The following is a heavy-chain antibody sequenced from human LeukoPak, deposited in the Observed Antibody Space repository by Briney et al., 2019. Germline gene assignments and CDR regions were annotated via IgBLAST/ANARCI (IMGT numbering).Heavy chain of an antibody. V-gene: IGHV4-59*01. CDR1: GGSISGYF. J-gene: IGHJ3*02. D-gene: IGHD3-22*01. Sequence: SETLSLTCTVSGGSISGYFWTWIRQSPGKGLEWIGFIHYTGSINYNPSLKSRVTMSVDTSKNQVSLKLTSVTAADSAVYYCARHRHYYDSSGYARTYDAFDIWGQGTMVTVSS. CDR3: ARHRHYYDSSGYARTYDAFDI. CDR2: IHYTGSI.